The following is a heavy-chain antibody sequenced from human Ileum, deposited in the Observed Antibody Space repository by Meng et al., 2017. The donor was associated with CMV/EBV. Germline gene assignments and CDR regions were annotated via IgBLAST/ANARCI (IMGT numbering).Heavy chain of an antibody. Sequence: DSGVVTWKAYGYNFRDYGVTWVRQVAGTGVEWMGWIRGDNGNTNYAQKFQGSVTMTTDTFTRTAYMQLRTLRSDDSAMYYCARGKPNLVGATGFDHWGQGTLVTVSS. V-gene: IGHV1-18*01. D-gene: IGHD1-26*01. CDR1: GYNFRDYG. CDR2: IRGDNGNT. J-gene: IGHJ4*02. CDR3: ARGKPNLVGATGFDH.